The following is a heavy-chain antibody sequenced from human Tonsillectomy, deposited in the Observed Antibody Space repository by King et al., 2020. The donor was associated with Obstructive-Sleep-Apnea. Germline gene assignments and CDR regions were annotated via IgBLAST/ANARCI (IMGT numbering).Heavy chain of an antibody. CDR2: ISYDGSNK. J-gene: IGHJ4*02. CDR1: GFTFSSYG. CDR3: AKEYDFWSGYSNFDY. D-gene: IGHD3-3*01. Sequence: VQLVESGGGVVQPGRSLRLSCAASGFTFSSYGMHWVRQAPGKGLEWVAVISYDGSNKYYADSVKGRFTISRDNSKNTLYLQMNSLRAGDTAVYYCAKEYDFWSGYSNFDYWGQGTLVTVSS. V-gene: IGHV3-30*18.